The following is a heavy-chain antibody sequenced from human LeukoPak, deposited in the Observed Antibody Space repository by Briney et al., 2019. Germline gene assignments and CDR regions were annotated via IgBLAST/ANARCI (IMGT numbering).Heavy chain of an antibody. CDR1: GFTLSRDW. CDR3: VKDRTREGNRLFEH. CDR2: INTDGTST. J-gene: IGHJ4*02. V-gene: IGHV3-74*01. D-gene: IGHD1-1*01. Sequence: GGSLRLSRAVSGFTLSRDWMHWVRPAPGEGVVWGSRINTDGTSTNYADSVKGRFTISRDNAKNTLYLQMNSLRDEDTAVYYCVKDRTREGNRLFEHWGQGTLVTVSS.